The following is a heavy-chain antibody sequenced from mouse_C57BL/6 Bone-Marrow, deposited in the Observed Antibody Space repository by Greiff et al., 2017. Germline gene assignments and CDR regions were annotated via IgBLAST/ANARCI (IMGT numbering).Heavy chain of an antibody. D-gene: IGHD2-4*01. V-gene: IGHV5-4*01. CDR3: AREDYDYPYWYFDV. CDR2: ISDGGSYT. CDR1: GFPFSSYA. J-gene: IGHJ1*03. Sequence: EVTLVESGGGLVKPGGSLKLSCAASGFPFSSYAMSWVRQTPEKRLEWVATISDGGSYTYYPDNVKGRFTISRDNAKNNLYLQMSHLKSEDTAMYYCAREDYDYPYWYFDVWGTGTTVTVSS.